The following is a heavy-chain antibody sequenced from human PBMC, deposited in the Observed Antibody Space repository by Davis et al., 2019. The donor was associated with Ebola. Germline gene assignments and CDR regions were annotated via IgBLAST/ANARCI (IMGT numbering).Heavy chain of an antibody. D-gene: IGHD5-18*01. V-gene: IGHV3-23*01. J-gene: IGHJ4*02. CDR3: ASGYNYGYVSY. CDR2: IRENGIKT. CDR1: GFTFSNFA. Sequence: GESLKISCTTSGFTFSNFAMSWVRQASGKGLDWVSAIRENGIKTHYADSVKGRFTISRDNAKNTLYLQMNSLRAEDTAVYYCASGYNYGYVSYWGQGTQVTVSS.